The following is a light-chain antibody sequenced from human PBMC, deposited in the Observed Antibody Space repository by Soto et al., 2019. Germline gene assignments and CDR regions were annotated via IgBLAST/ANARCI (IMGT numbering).Light chain of an antibody. Sequence: DIQMTQSPSAVSASVGDRVTITCRASQDITNFLAWFQQKPGKVPERLIFGASSLQSGVPSRFSGSGSGTEFTLTISSLQPEDFATYYCLQHSSFLYTFGQGTRLEI. J-gene: IGKJ2*01. CDR1: QDITNF. CDR2: GAS. V-gene: IGKV1-17*03. CDR3: LQHSSFLYT.